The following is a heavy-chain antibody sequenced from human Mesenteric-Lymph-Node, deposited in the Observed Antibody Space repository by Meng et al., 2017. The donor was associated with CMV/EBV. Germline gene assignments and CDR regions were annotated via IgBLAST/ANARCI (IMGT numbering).Heavy chain of an antibody. CDR2: ISGTGVTT. CDR1: GFTFSDYA. Sequence: GGSLRLSCAASGFTFSDYAMSWVRQAPGKGLQWVSGISGTGVTTYYADSVKGRFTISRGNSRNTLYLQMNSLRAEDTAVYFCAKAFSGSYYYYYGLDVWGQGTTVTVSS. CDR3: AKAFSGSYYYYYGLDV. J-gene: IGHJ6*02. V-gene: IGHV3-23*01. D-gene: IGHD1-26*01.